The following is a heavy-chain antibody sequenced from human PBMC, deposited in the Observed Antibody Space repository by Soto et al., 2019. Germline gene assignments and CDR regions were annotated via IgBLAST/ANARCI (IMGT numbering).Heavy chain of an antibody. V-gene: IGHV4-59*08. CDR1: GISISPYY. Sequence: QVQLQESGPRLVKPSETLSLTCSVSGISISPYYWSWVRQPPGKGLEWIGYIIYNGNSNYNPSLESRVTLSLDTSKNQFSLELKSVTAADTGVYYCATLHSYGVDYWGQGTLVTVSS. J-gene: IGHJ4*02. CDR3: ATLHSYGVDY. D-gene: IGHD2-8*01. CDR2: IIYNGNS.